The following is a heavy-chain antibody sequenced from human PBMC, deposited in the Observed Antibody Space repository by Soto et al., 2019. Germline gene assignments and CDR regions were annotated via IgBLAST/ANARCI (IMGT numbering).Heavy chain of an antibody. CDR2: INPNSGGT. D-gene: IGHD6-19*01. Sequence: ASVKVSCKASGYTFTGYYMHWVRQAPGQGLEWTGWINPNSGGTNYAQKFQGRVTMTRDTSISTAYMELSRLRSDDTAVYYCARGLYSSGSGWSMWGQGTLVTVSS. CDR3: ARGLYSSGSGWSM. CDR1: GYTFTGYY. V-gene: IGHV1-2*02. J-gene: IGHJ4*02.